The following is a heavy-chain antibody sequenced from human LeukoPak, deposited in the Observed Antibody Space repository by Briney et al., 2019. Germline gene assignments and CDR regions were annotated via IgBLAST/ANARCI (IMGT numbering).Heavy chain of an antibody. D-gene: IGHD6-6*01. J-gene: IGHJ4*02. V-gene: IGHV3-7*01. CDR3: ARDRLGPVDY. CDR1: GFTSSSYW. CDR2: IKQDGSEK. Sequence: GGSLRLSCAASGFTSSSYWMSWVRQAPGKGLEWVANIKQDGSEKYYVDSVKGRFTISRDNAKNSLYLQMDSLRAEDTAVYYCARDRLGPVDYWGQGTLVTVSS.